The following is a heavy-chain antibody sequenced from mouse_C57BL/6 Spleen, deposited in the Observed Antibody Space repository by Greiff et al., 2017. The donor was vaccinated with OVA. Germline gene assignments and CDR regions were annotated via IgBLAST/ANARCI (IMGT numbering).Heavy chain of an antibody. Sequence: VKLQESGPELVKPGASVKISCKASGYAFSSSWMNWVKQRPGKGLEWIGRIYPGDGDTNYNGKFKGKATLTADKSSSTAYMQLSSLTSEDSAVYFCARGELNWYFDVWGTGTTVTVSS. CDR1: GYAFSSSW. V-gene: IGHV1-82*01. CDR2: IYPGDGDT. D-gene: IGHD4-1*01. CDR3: ARGELNWYFDV. J-gene: IGHJ1*03.